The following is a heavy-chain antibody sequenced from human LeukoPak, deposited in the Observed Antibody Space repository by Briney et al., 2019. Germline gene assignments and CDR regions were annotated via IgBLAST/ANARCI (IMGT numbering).Heavy chain of an antibody. CDR2: ISFVGRNA. Sequence: GGSLRPSCAVSGSIFTNNGTDWVRQAPGKGLEWVAFISFVGRNAYYAGSAKGRLTIPRDNPTHLVYRQGTSLRPEDPAVYHCVKAGEDSSGRYYCFDTWGQGTMVIVSS. D-gene: IGHD6-19*01. J-gene: IGHJ3*02. V-gene: IGHV3-30*18. CDR3: VKAGEDSSGRYYCFDT. CDR1: GSIFTNNG.